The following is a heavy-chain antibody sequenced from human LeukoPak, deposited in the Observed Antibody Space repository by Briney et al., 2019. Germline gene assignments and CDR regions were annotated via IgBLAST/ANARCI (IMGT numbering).Heavy chain of an antibody. CDR1: GGSFTSYG. D-gene: IGHD3-3*01. CDR3: AAGGAYEFRDDY. J-gene: IGHJ4*02. V-gene: IGHV1-69*13. Sequence: SVKVSCKASGGSFTSYGISWVRQAPGQGLEWMGKIIPIYGRANYGQKFQGRVTITADELTTTSYMELSSLTAEDMAVYHCAAGGAYEFRDDYWGQGTLVTVSS. CDR2: IIPIYGRA.